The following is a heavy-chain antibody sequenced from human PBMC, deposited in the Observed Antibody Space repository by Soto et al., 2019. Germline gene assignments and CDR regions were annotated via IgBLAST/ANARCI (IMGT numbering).Heavy chain of an antibody. Sequence: QVQLVQSGAEVKKPGSSVRVSCKASGDTFSFYSINWVRQAPGLGLEWMGRINPILSMSNYAQRFQGRVTVTADKSTSTASMELSSLRTEDTAMYYCASSYGSGYRAFDYWGQGALVTVS. J-gene: IGHJ4*02. CDR2: INPILSMS. CDR3: ASSYGSGYRAFDY. CDR1: GDTFSFYS. V-gene: IGHV1-69*02. D-gene: IGHD3-10*01.